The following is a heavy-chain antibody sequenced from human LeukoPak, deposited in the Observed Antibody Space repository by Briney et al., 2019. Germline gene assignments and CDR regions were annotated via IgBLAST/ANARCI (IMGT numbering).Heavy chain of an antibody. CDR3: AGAGIGVVGYFDY. CDR2: IRGSGGGT. Sequence: PGGSLRLSCAASGFTFNSYAMSWVRQAPGKGLEWVSAIRGSGGGTYYADSVKGRFTISRDNSKNTLYLQMNSLRDEDTALYYCAGAGIGVVGYFDYWGQGTLVTVSS. D-gene: IGHD6-19*01. V-gene: IGHV3-23*01. J-gene: IGHJ4*02. CDR1: GFTFNSYA.